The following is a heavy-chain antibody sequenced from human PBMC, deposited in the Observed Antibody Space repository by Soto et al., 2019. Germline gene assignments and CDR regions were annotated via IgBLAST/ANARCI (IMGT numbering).Heavy chain of an antibody. CDR3: ARIPNVTTLRGLYFDY. V-gene: IGHV4-59*01. D-gene: IGHD4-17*01. J-gene: IGHJ4*02. CDR1: GGSITSYY. CDR2: IYYSGSA. Sequence: TLSLTCSVSGGSITSYYWSWIRQPPGKGLEWIGHIYYSGSANYNPSLRSRVTISADTAKNQFSLRLSTVAAADTAVYYCARIPNVTTLRGLYFDYWGQGILVTVSS.